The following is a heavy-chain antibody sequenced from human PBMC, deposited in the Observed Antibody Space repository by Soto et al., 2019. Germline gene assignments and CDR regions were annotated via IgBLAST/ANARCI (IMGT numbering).Heavy chain of an antibody. CDR1: GYTFTSFG. D-gene: IGHD1-26*01. J-gene: IGHJ4*02. CDR3: ARSPRTSGSYLYFDY. CDR2: ISAYNGNT. V-gene: IGHV1-18*01. Sequence: ASVKVSCKASGYTFTSFGISGVRQAPGQGLEWMGWISAYNGNTNYAQKLQGRVTMTTNTTTSTAYMELRSLRSDDTVVYYCARSPRTSGSYLYFDYWGQGTLVTVSS.